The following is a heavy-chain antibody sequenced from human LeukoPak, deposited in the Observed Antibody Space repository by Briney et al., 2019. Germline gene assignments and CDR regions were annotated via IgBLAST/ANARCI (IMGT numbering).Heavy chain of an antibody. J-gene: IGHJ4*02. D-gene: IGHD3-3*01. Sequence: SETLSLTCSVSDGSINSDTYYWGWIRQPPGKGLEWIASIYSGGNTFHNPSLKSRVSISLDRSKNQFALQLTSVTAADTAMYLCARGNWGYFTDWGQGTLVTVSS. CDR3: ARGNWGYFTD. CDR2: IYSGGNT. CDR1: DGSINSDTYY. V-gene: IGHV4-39*06.